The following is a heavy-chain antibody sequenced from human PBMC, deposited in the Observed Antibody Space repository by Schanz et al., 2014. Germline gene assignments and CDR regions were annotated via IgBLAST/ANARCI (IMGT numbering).Heavy chain of an antibody. J-gene: IGHJ5*02. Sequence: EVQLVESGGGLVQPGGSLRLSCAASGFTFSSYWMHWVRQVPGKGLVWVSRIKSDGSSTSYADSVKGRFTISRDNAKNTLYLQMNSLRAEDTAVYYCARPALWFGDNCFDPWGQGTLDTVSS. CDR1: GFTFSSYW. V-gene: IGHV3-74*01. D-gene: IGHD3-10*01. CDR2: IKSDGSST. CDR3: ARPALWFGDNCFDP.